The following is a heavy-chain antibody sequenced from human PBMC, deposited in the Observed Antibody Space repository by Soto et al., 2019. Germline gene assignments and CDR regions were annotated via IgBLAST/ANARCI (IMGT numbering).Heavy chain of an antibody. CDR1: GYTFTGHY. CDR3: AKGGAIVAAGTRVYLYNAMDV. J-gene: IGHJ6*02. D-gene: IGHD1-26*01. Sequence: ASVKVSCKASGYTFTGHYMQWVRQAPGQGLEWMGWINPNSGDTYLAQRFQGRVTMNRDTSIGTAYMELRGLTSDDTAEYYCAKGGAIVAAGTRVYLYNAMDVWGQGTTVTVSS. CDR2: INPNSGDT. V-gene: IGHV1-2*02.